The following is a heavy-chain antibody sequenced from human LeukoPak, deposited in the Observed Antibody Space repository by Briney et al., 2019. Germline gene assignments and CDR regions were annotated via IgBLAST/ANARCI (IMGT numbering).Heavy chain of an antibody. J-gene: IGHJ3*02. D-gene: IGHD6-19*01. Sequence: SETLSLTCTVSGGSISSYYWSWIRQPPGKGLEWIANIYYSGSTYYNPSLKSRVTISVDTSKNQFSLRLNSVTAADTSIYYCARIPTNAVPSAHNGFDIWGQGTMLTVSS. V-gene: IGHV4-59*04. CDR3: ARIPTNAVPSAHNGFDI. CDR1: GGSISSYY. CDR2: IYYSGST.